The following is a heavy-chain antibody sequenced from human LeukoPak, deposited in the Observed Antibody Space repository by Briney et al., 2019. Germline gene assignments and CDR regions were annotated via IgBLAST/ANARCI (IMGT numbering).Heavy chain of an antibody. V-gene: IGHV4-30-4*01. Sequence: PSETLSLTCTVSGGSISSGDYYWSWIRQPPGKGLEWIGYIYYSGSIYYNPSLKSRVTISVDTSKNQFSLKLSSVTAADTAVYYCAATGYCSSTSCYSAVKLVDYWGQGTLVTVSS. CDR3: AATGYCSSTSCYSAVKLVDY. D-gene: IGHD2-2*01. J-gene: IGHJ4*02. CDR1: GGSISSGDYY. CDR2: IYYSGSI.